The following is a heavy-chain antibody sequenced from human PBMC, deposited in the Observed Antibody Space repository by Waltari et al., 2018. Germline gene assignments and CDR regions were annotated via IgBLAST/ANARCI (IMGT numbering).Heavy chain of an antibody. J-gene: IGHJ6*02. Sequence: QVQLQQWGAGLLKPSETLSLTCAVYGGSFSGSYWSWIRQPPVNGLEWIGEINHSGSTNYNPSLKSRVTISVDTAKNQFSLKLSSVTAADTAVYYCARGSPMSSSSGETPYGMDVWGQGTTVTVSS. D-gene: IGHD6-6*01. CDR1: GGSFSGSY. V-gene: IGHV4-34*01. CDR3: ARGSPMSSSSGETPYGMDV. CDR2: INHSGST.